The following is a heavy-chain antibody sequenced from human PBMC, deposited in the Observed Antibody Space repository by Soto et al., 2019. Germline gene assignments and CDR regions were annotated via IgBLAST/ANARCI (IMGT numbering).Heavy chain of an antibody. CDR2: IYSGGST. V-gene: IGHV3-53*04. CDR3: ARDSSSWEGWFDP. D-gene: IGHD6-13*01. J-gene: IGHJ5*02. CDR1: GFTVSSNY. Sequence: PGGSLRLSCAASGFTVSSNYMSWVRQAPGKGLEWVSVIYSGGSTYYADSVKGRFTISRHNSKNTLYLQMNSLRAEDTAVYYCARDSSSWEGWFDPWGQGTLVTVSS.